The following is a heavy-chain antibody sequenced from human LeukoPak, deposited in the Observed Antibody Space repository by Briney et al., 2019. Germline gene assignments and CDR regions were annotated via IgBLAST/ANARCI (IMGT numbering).Heavy chain of an antibody. J-gene: IGHJ4*02. V-gene: IGHV4-4*07. CDR1: GGSISSYY. CDR3: ARGSYGSGSFAIDY. CDR2: IYTSGST. Sequence: PSETLSLTCTVSGGSISSYYWSWIRQPAGKGLEWIGRIYTSGSTNYNPSLKSRVTMSVDTSKNQFSLKLGSVTAADTAVYYCARGSYGSGSFAIDYWGQGTLVTVSS. D-gene: IGHD3-10*01.